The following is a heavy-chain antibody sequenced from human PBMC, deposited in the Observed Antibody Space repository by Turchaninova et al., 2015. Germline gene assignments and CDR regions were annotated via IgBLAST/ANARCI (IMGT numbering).Heavy chain of an antibody. CDR3: ARGAVVTAIRGAFDV. CDR1: DYSIRGGSF. J-gene: IGHJ3*01. CDR2: IYHSGSP. D-gene: IGHD2-21*02. Sequence: VQLQESGPGLVEPSDTLSLTCVVSDYSIRGGSFWGGVRQPPGKGREWIGSIYHSGSPFYNPSLQSRVTMSVDTSKNQFSLKLSSVTAADTAVYYCARGAVVTAIRGAFDVWGQGTLVTVAS. V-gene: IGHV4-38-2*01.